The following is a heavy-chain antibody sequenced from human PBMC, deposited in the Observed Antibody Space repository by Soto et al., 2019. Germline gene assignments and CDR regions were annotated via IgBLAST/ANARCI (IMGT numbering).Heavy chain of an antibody. D-gene: IGHD5-12*01. CDR1: GFTFDDYA. J-gene: IGHJ4*02. CDR2: ISWNSGSI. CDR3: AKDKGGYDEAFDY. V-gene: IGHV3-9*01. Sequence: EVQLVESGGGLVQPGRSLRLSCAASGFTFDDYAMHWVRQAPGKGLEWVSGISWNSGSIGYADSVKGRFTISRDNAKNSLYLQMNSLRAEDTALYYCAKDKGGYDEAFDYWGQGTLVTVSS.